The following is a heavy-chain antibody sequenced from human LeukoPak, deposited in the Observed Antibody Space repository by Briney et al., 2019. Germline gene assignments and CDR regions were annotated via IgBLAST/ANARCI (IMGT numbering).Heavy chain of an antibody. Sequence: PGGSLRLSCAASGFIFSSYGMHWVRQAPGKGLEWVAFIRYDGSNKYYADSVKGRFTISRDNSKNTLYLQMNRLRTEDTAVYYCAKDRIGSYCADYWGQGTLVTVSS. D-gene: IGHD1-26*01. V-gene: IGHV3-30*02. J-gene: IGHJ4*02. CDR3: AKDRIGSYCADY. CDR1: GFIFSSYG. CDR2: IRYDGSNK.